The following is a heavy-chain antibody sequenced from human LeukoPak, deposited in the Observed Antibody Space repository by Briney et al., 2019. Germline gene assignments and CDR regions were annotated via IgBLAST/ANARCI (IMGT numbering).Heavy chain of an antibody. Sequence: GGSLRLSCAASGFTFTTYAMHWVRQSPGKGLEWVAVISYHGTNKYYADSVKGRFTISRDISKNTLYLQMSSLRLEDTAVYYCAREIGIPAIGAFDYWGLGTLVTVSS. CDR2: ISYHGTNK. J-gene: IGHJ4*02. D-gene: IGHD2-21*02. CDR3: AREIGIPAIGAFDY. V-gene: IGHV3-30*04. CDR1: GFTFTTYA.